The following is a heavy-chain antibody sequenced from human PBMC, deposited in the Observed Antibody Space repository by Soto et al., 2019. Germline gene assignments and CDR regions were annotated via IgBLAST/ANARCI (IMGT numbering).Heavy chain of an antibody. V-gene: IGHV3-23*01. J-gene: IGHJ4*02. D-gene: IGHD2-2*01. CDR1: GFTFSSYA. CDR3: ASLLGYCSSTSCYAGPVYFDY. CDR2: ISGSGGST. Sequence: GGSLRLSCAASGFTFSSYAMSWIRKAPGKGLEWVSAISGSGGSTYYADSVKGRFTISRDNSKNTLYLQMNSLRAEDTAVYYCASLLGYCSSTSCYAGPVYFDYWGQGTLVTVSS.